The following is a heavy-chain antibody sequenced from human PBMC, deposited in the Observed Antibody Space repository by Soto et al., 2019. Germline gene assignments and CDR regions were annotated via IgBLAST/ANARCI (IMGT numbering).Heavy chain of an antibody. CDR2: INPSNDNT. CDR1: NYSFSSFG. CDR3: ARDPFYSGTNLQVGYFDS. D-gene: IGHD1-26*01. Sequence: QVQLVQSGGEVKKPGASVKVSCKASNYSFSSFGISWMRQAPGQGLEWMAWINPSNDNTNYAQSLQGRVTLTTDTSTSTAYMELMSLRSDDTAVYYCARDPFYSGTNLQVGYFDSWGQGTLVTVSS. V-gene: IGHV1-18*01. J-gene: IGHJ4*02.